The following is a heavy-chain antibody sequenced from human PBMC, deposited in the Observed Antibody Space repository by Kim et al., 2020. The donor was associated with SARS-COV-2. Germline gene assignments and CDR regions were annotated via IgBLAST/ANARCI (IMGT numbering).Heavy chain of an antibody. J-gene: IGHJ6*02. CDR2: IIPIFGTA. D-gene: IGHD5-12*01. CDR1: GGTFSSYA. V-gene: IGHV1-69*13. Sequence: SVKVSCKASGGTFSSYAISWVRQAPGQGLEWMGGIIPIFGTANYAQKFQGRVTITADESTSTAYMELSSLRSEDTAVYYCASLNSGYDLAYYYYGMDVWGQGTTVTVSS. CDR3: ASLNSGYDLAYYYYGMDV.